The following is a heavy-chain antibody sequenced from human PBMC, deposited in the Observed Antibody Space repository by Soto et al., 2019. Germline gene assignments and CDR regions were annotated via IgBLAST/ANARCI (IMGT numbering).Heavy chain of an antibody. D-gene: IGHD4-17*01. V-gene: IGHV1-3*01. Sequence: ASVKASCKASGYTFTSYAMHWVRQAPGQRLEWMGWINAGNGNTKYSWRFQGRVRLTTNSSISTTFMELTNLRSDDTAVYYCATTVIIPDLVDSWGQGTQVTVSS. CDR3: ATTVIIPDLVDS. CDR2: INAGNGNT. CDR1: GYTFTSYA. J-gene: IGHJ4*02.